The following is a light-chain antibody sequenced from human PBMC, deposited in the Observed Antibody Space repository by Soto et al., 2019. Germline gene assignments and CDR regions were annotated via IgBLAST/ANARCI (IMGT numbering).Light chain of an antibody. CDR3: SSYTDSSNYV. CDR1: SSDLAIYNY. CDR2: QVT. V-gene: IGLV2-14*01. Sequence: QSVLTQPASVSGSPGRSITSACTGTSSDLAIYNYVSWYQQQPGKAPKLMIYQVTNRPSGVSNRFSGSRSGNTASLTISGLQAEDEADYYCSSYTDSSNYVFGTGTKVTVL. J-gene: IGLJ1*01.